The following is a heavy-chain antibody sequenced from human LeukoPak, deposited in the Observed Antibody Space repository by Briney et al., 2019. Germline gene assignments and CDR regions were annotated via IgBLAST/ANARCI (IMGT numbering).Heavy chain of an antibody. CDR3: ARRKHYYDSSGYLSAFDI. CDR1: GFTFSSYW. V-gene: IGHV3-74*01. Sequence: GGSLRLSCAASGFTFSSYWMDWVRQGPGKGLVWVARINSDGSRTNYADSVKGRFTISRDNAKNTLDLQMNSLRAEDTAVYYCARRKHYYDSSGYLSAFDIWGQGTKVTVSS. CDR2: INSDGSRT. J-gene: IGHJ3*02. D-gene: IGHD3-22*01.